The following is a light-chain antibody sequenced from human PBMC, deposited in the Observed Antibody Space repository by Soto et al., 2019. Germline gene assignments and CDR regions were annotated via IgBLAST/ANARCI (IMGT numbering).Light chain of an antibody. Sequence: QSVLTQPPSASGTPGQRVTISCAGSNSNIGSNTVDWYQQFPGTAPKLLIYSNNQRPSGVPDRFSGSKSGTSASLAISGLQSEDEADYYCAAWHDSLNGPIFGGGTKLTVL. CDR1: NSNIGSNT. CDR2: SNN. CDR3: AAWHDSLNGPI. J-gene: IGLJ2*01. V-gene: IGLV1-44*01.